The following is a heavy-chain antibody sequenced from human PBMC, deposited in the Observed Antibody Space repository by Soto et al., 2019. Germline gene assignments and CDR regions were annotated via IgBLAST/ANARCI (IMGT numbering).Heavy chain of an antibody. CDR3: EGRDDPFHV. Sequence: QVHLVESGGGVVRPGTSLRLSCAASGINFSDYGILWVRQAPGKGLEWVAVIWYDGSQKYYADSVRGRFTISRDNSKNTVYLQLNSLRLEDTAVYYCEGRDDPFHVWGQGTIVTVSS. CDR2: IWYDGSQK. V-gene: IGHV3-33*01. J-gene: IGHJ3*01. CDR1: GINFSDYG.